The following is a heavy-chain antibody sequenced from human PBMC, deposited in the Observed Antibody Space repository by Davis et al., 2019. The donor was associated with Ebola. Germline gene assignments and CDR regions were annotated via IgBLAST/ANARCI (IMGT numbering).Heavy chain of an antibody. CDR1: GYTFTSYG. J-gene: IGHJ6*02. CDR3: AREMSSSWKTRYYYYGMDV. Sequence: ASVTVSCKASGYTFTSYGISWVRQAPGQGPEWMGWISAYNGNTNYAQKFQGRVTITADKSTSTAYMELSSLRSEDTAVYYCAREMSSSWKTRYYYYGMDVWGQGTTVTVSS. CDR2: ISAYNGNT. V-gene: IGHV1-18*01. D-gene: IGHD6-13*01.